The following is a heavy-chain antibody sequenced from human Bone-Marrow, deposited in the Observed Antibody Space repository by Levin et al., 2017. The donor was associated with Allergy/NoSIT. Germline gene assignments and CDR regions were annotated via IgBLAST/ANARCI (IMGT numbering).Heavy chain of an antibody. CDR1: GLTVSSSH. V-gene: IGHV3-53*01. D-gene: IGHD1-26*01. CDR2: LYSGGGT. Sequence: AGGSLRLSCAASGLTVSSSHMSWVRQASGKGLEWVSVLYSGGGTYYADSVKGRFTISGDNSKNALYLQMNSLRVEDTAVYYCAREPANSLYPSGHYGMDVWGRGTTVTVSS. CDR3: AREPANSLYPSGHYGMDV. J-gene: IGHJ6*02.